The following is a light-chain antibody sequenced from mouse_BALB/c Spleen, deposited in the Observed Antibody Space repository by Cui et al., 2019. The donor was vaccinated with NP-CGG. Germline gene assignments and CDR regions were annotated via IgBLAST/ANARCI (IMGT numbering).Light chain of an antibody. CDR1: TGAVTTTNY. V-gene: IGLV1*01. CDR3: ALWYNNHWV. J-gene: IGLJ1*01. CDR2: GTN. Sequence: QALVTPELAHPTSPGETVTLTCRSSTGAVTTTNYANWVQEKPDLLFTGLIGGTNNRAPGVPARFSGSLIGDKAALTITGAQTEDEAIYFCALWYNNHWVFGGGTKLTVL.